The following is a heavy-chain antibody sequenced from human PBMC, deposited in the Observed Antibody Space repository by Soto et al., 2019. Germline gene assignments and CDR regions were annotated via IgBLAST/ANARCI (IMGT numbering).Heavy chain of an antibody. V-gene: IGHV3-23*01. J-gene: IGHJ4*02. CDR1: GFTFSTNA. Sequence: SGGSLRLSCAASGFTFSTNAMSWVRQAPGMGLEFVSLISGSGNTIYYADSVKGRFTISRDNSKNTLSLQMNSLRAEDTAVYYCAKVGYDTFGYYLRSFDCWGQGTLVTVSS. CDR2: ISGSGNTI. CDR3: AKVGYDTFGYYLRSFDC. D-gene: IGHD3-3*01.